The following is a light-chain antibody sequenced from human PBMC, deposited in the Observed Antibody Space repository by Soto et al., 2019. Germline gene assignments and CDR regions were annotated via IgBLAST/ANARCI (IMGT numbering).Light chain of an antibody. CDR3: QQCNTYPLT. V-gene: IGKV1-5*03. CDR1: QSISSL. Sequence: DIQMTQSPSTLSASVGDRVTITCRASQSISSLLAWYQQKPGGAPTLLIYKASVLKSGVPSRFSGSGSGTEFCLTISSLQPDDSATYYCQQCNTYPLTFGQGTRLAIK. J-gene: IGKJ5*01. CDR2: KAS.